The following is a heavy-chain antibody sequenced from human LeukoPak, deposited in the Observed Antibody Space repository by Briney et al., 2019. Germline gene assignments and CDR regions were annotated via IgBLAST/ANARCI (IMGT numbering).Heavy chain of an antibody. CDR1: GFTFSSFG. V-gene: IGHV3-33*01. D-gene: IGHD3-10*01. CDR2: IWYDGSNK. CDR3: ARDQKWFGNGYGMDV. J-gene: IGHJ6*02. Sequence: GGSLRLSCAASGFTFSSFGMHWVRQAPGKGLGWVAVIWYDGSNKYYADSVKGRFTISRDNSKNTLYLQMNSLRAEDTAVYYCARDQKWFGNGYGMDVWGQGTTITVSS.